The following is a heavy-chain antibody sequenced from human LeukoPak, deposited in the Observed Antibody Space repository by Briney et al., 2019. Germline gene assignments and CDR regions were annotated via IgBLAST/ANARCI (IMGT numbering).Heavy chain of an antibody. CDR2: IYHSGIT. D-gene: IGHD6-25*01. Sequence: SETLSLTCTVSGYSIKNGDYWSWIRQPPRKGLEWIATIYHSGITYYNPSLKSRVTISVDTSENQFSLKLSSVTAADTALYYCARYAAPGYYFDYWRQGVVVIVSS. V-gene: IGHV4-38-2*02. CDR3: ARYAAPGYYFDY. CDR1: GYSIKNGDY. J-gene: IGHJ4*02.